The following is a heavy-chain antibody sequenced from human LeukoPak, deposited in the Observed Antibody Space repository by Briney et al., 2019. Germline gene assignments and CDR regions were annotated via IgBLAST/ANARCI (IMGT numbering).Heavy chain of an antibody. J-gene: IGHJ4*02. V-gene: IGHV3-7*03. Sequence: TGGSLRLSCVASGFTFRKYWMAWVRQAPGRGLEWVATIAANGNDKDYEDALQGRFTISRDNTRNSLSLRIDSLRAEDTAQYYCAREVFFQFDNWGQGALVTVSS. CDR3: AREVFFQFDN. CDR1: GFTFRKYW. CDR2: IAANGNDK.